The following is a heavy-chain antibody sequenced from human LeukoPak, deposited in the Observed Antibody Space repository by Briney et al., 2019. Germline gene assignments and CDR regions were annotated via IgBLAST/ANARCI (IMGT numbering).Heavy chain of an antibody. J-gene: IGHJ4*02. CDR2: ISIKGDTR. Sequence: AGGSLRLSCAVSGFSVRDYSMNWVRQVPGKGLDWVSFISIKGDTRYYADSVKGRFTISRDNAKNSLYLRMNSLRDEDTAVYYCTRGVKEMQNYWGQGTLVTVSS. CDR3: TRGVKEMQNY. D-gene: IGHD3-22*01. CDR1: GFSVRDYS. V-gene: IGHV3-48*02.